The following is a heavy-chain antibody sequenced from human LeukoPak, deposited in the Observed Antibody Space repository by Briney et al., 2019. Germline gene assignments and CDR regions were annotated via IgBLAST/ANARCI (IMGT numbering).Heavy chain of an antibody. J-gene: IGHJ4*02. Sequence: SQTLSLTCTVSGGSISSGGYYWSWIRQHPGKGLEWIGYIYYSGSTYYHPSLKSRVTITVDTSKNQFSLKLSSVTAADTAVYYWAGSGSYYAYYFDYWGQGTLVTVSS. CDR3: AGSGSYYAYYFDY. D-gene: IGHD3-10*01. CDR1: GGSISSGGYY. CDR2: IYYSGST. V-gene: IGHV4-31*03.